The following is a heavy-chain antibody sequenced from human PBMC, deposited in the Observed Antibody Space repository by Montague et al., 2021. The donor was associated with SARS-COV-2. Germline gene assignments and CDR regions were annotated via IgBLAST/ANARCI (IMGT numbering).Heavy chain of an antibody. V-gene: IGHV4-4*02. J-gene: IGHJ2*01. D-gene: IGHD7-27*01. CDR2: IYSSGNT. CDR3: GTGLYWYFDL. Sequence: SDTLSLTCAVSGISITNRNWWSWVRQPPGKGLELLGEIYSSGNTHYDPSLQGRATMSLDKSNNQVLLSLTSVTAADTAIYYCGTGLYWYFDLWGHGTLVTVSS. CDR1: GISITNRNW.